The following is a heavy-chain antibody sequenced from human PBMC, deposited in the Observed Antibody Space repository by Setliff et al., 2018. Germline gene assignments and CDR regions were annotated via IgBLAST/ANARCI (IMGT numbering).Heavy chain of an antibody. CDR3: AREAPGYALDI. Sequence: SETLSLTCTVSGGSISSGDYYWSWIRQPPGKGLEWIGYIYYSGSTYYNPSLKSRVTISVDTSKNQFSLKLSSVTAADTAVYYCAREAPGYALDIWGQGTMVTVSS. CDR2: IYYSGST. J-gene: IGHJ3*02. V-gene: IGHV4-30-4*08. D-gene: IGHD1-1*01. CDR1: GGSISSGDYY.